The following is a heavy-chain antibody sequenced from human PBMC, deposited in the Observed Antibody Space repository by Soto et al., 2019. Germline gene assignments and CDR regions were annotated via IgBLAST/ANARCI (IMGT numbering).Heavy chain of an antibody. J-gene: IGHJ4*02. CDR1: GFTFTSYG. V-gene: IGHV3-23*01. Sequence: GGSLRLSCTASGFTFTSYGMGWVRQAPGKGLQWVSTIRGDGGQTHYTDSVKGRFSISRDNSKNTVYLKMDSLRAEDTAMYFCARHVGLDSDDFFAYWGQGTQVTVSS. D-gene: IGHD3-9*01. CDR2: IRGDGGQT. CDR3: ARHVGLDSDDFFAY.